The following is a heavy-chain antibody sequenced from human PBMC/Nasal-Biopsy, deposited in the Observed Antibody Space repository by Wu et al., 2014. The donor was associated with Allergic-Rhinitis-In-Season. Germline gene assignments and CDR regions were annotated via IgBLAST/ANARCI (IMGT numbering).Heavy chain of an antibody. V-gene: IGHV3-33*03. D-gene: IGHD2-15*01. CDR1: GFNFNYYG. CDR3: ARTYCSGGSCYPYYYYGMDV. Sequence: LRLSCAASGFNFNYYGMHWVRQAPGKGLEWVAVIWYDGSIDYYADSVKGRFTISRDNAKNSLYLQMNSLRAEDTAVYYCARTYCSGGSCYPYYYYGMDVWGQGTTVTVSS. CDR2: IWYDGSID. J-gene: IGHJ6*02.